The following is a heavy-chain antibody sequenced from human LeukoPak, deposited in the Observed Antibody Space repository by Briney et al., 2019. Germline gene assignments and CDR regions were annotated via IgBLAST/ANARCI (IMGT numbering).Heavy chain of an antibody. CDR2: IIPILGIR. Sequence: SVKVSCKASGGTFSSYGISWVRQAPGQGPEWMGRIIPILGIRDDAQKFQGRVTITADKSTSTAYMELSSLRSEDTAVYYCARWARSASSDFDYWGQGTLVTVSS. J-gene: IGHJ4*02. V-gene: IGHV1-69*04. CDR3: ARWARSASSDFDY. CDR1: GGTFSSYG. D-gene: IGHD2-2*01.